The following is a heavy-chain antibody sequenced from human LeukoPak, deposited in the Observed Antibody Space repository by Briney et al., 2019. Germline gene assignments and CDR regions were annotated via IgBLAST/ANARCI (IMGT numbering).Heavy chain of an antibody. CDR3: ARGLSGGSYLY. CDR1: GYTSTGYY. D-gene: IGHD1-26*01. CDR2: INPNSGGT. J-gene: IGHJ4*02. Sequence: GASVKVSCKASGYTSTGYYMHWVRQAPGQGLEWMGWINPNSGGTNYAQNFQGRVTMTRDTSISTAYMELSRLRSDDTAVYYCARGLSGGSYLYWGQGTLVTVSS. V-gene: IGHV1-2*02.